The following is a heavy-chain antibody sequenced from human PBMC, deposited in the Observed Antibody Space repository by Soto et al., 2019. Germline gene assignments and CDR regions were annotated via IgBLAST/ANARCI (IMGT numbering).Heavy chain of an antibody. Sequence: PGGSLRLSCAASGVTFSSYSMNWVRQAPGKGLEWVSYISSSSSTIYYADSVKGRFTISRDNAKNSLYLQMNSLRAEDTAVYYCARDRRNCSSTSCSIYMDVWGKGTTVTVSS. J-gene: IGHJ6*03. V-gene: IGHV3-48*01. CDR3: ARDRRNCSSTSCSIYMDV. D-gene: IGHD2-2*01. CDR2: ISSSSSTI. CDR1: GVTFSSYS.